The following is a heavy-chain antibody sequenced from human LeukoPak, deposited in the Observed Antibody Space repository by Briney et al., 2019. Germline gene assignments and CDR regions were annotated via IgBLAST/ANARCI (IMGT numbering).Heavy chain of an antibody. J-gene: IGHJ5*02. D-gene: IGHD6-13*01. Sequence: GASVKVSCKASGYTFTSYAMHWVRQAPGQRLEWMGWINAGNGNTKYSQEFQGRVTITRDTSASTAYMELSSLRSEDMAVYYCARGGMAGHRVGWQQLAHGGRNWFDPWGQGTLVTVSS. CDR3: ARGGMAGHRVGWQQLAHGGRNWFDP. CDR2: INAGNGNT. CDR1: GYTFTSYA. V-gene: IGHV1-3*03.